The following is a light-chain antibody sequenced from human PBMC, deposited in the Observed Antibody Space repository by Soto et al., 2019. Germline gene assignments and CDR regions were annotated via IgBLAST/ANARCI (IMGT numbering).Light chain of an antibody. CDR2: SAS. V-gene: IGKV1-39*01. CDR3: QHYNSYSEA. CDR1: QSISSY. Sequence: IQMPQSNSSLSASVGDRVTVTCRASQSISSYLNWYQQKPGKAPKLLIYSASTLQSGVPSRFSGSGSGTDFTLTISSLQPDDFATYYCQHYNSYSEAFGQGTKVDIK. J-gene: IGKJ1*01.